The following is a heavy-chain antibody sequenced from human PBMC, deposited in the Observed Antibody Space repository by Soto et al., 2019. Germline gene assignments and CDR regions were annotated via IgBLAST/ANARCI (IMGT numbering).Heavy chain of an antibody. D-gene: IGHD6-19*01. CDR2: ISYDGSNK. CDR1: GFTFSSYG. CDR3: VKDGSSGWPYYYGMDF. Sequence: ESGGGVVQPGRSLRLSCAASGFTFSSYGMHWVRQAPGKGLEWVAVISYDGSNKYYADSVKGRFTISRDNSKNTLYLQMISLRAEDTAVYYCVKDGSSGWPYYYGMDFWGQGTTVTVSS. V-gene: IGHV3-30*18. J-gene: IGHJ6*02.